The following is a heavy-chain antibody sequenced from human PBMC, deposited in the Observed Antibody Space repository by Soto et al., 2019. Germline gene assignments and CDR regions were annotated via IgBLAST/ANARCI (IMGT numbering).Heavy chain of an antibody. V-gene: IGHV3-43*01. CDR1: GFSFGDFT. CDR2: ITWDGLNK. CDR3: AADSDLDY. Sequence: PGGSLRLSCAASGFSFGDFTMHWVRQSPGKGLEWVSLITWDGLNKYYADSVKGRFTISRDNTKNSLLLQMNSLRPEDTAFYYCAADSDLDYWGQGTLVTVSS. J-gene: IGHJ4*02.